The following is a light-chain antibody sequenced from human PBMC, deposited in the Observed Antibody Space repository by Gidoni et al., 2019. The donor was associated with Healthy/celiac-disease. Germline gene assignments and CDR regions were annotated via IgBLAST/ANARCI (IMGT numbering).Light chain of an antibody. J-gene: IGLJ3*02. V-gene: IGLV1-51*01. CDR1: SSNIGNNY. Sequence: QSVLTQPPSVSAAPGQKVTISCSGSSSNIGNNYVSWDQQLPGTAPKLLIYDNNKRPSGIPDRFSGSKSGTSATLGITGLQTGDEADYYCGTWDSSLRGVFGGGTKLTVL. CDR3: GTWDSSLRGV. CDR2: DNN.